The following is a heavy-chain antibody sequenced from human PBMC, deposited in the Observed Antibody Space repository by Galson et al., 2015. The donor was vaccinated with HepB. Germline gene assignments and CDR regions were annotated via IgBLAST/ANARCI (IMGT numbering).Heavy chain of an antibody. J-gene: IGHJ3*02. V-gene: IGHV1-69*06. D-gene: IGHD3-16*01. CDR3: AGGRSHDYVWGSAYAFDI. Sequence: SVKVSCKASGGTFSSYAISWVRQAPGQGLEWMGGIIPIFGTANYAQKFQGRVTITADKSTSTAYMELSSLRSEDTAVYYCAGGRSHDYVWGSAYAFDIWGQGTMVTVSS. CDR2: IIPIFGTA. CDR1: GGTFSSYA.